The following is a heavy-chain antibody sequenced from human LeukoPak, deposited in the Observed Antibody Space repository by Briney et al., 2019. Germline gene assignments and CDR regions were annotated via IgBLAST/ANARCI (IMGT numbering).Heavy chain of an antibody. CDR3: ARLPGYCSGGSCYPPFDP. V-gene: IGHV1-69*13. CDR1: GGTFSSYA. CDR2: IIPIFGTA. D-gene: IGHD2-15*01. J-gene: IGHJ5*02. Sequence: SVKVSCKASGGTFSSYAISWVRQAPGQGLEWVGGIIPIFGTANYAQKFQGRVTITADESTSTAYMELSSLRSEDTAVYYCARLPGYCSGGSCYPPFDPWGQGTLVTVSS.